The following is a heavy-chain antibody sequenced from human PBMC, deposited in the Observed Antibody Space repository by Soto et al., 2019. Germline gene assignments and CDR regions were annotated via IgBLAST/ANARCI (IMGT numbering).Heavy chain of an antibody. CDR2: IVPIFGTT. Sequence: QVQLVQSGAEVKRPGSSVRVSCKSSGGIFSSYAISWVRQAPGQGLEWMGGIVPIFGTTNYAQKFQDRVAITAIQSTSTAYMELSSLRSEDTAVYFCARGYSGSHDNDGFYHYGMDVWGQGTTVTVSS. CDR3: ARGYSGSHDNDGFYHYGMDV. CDR1: GGIFSSYA. V-gene: IGHV1-69*01. D-gene: IGHD1-26*01. J-gene: IGHJ6*02.